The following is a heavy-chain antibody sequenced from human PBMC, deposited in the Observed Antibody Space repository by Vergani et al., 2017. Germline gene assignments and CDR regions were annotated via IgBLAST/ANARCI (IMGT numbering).Heavy chain of an antibody. CDR3: ARARGGATSGRPYSYYGMDV. Sequence: QVQLVQSGAEVKKPGSSVKVSCKASGGTFSSYTISWVRQAPGQGLEWMGRIIPILGIANYAQKFLGRVTITADKSTSTAYMELSSLRSEDTAVYYCARARGGATSGRPYSYYGMDVWGQGTTVTVSS. D-gene: IGHD1-26*01. V-gene: IGHV1-69*02. CDR1: GGTFSSYT. J-gene: IGHJ6*02. CDR2: IIPILGIA.